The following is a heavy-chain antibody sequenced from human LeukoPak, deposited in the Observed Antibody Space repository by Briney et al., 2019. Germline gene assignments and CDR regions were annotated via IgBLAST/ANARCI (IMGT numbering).Heavy chain of an antibody. D-gene: IGHD6-6*01. J-gene: IGHJ4*02. CDR2: VSSSGDTT. Sequence: AGSLRLSCAASGFTFSNYAMSWVRQAPGEGLEWVSGVSSSGDTTYYADSVKGRFTISRDNSKNTLYLQMSSLRAEDTALYYCSKGNIAASATSLHFDYWGQGTLVTVSS. V-gene: IGHV3-23*01. CDR3: SKGNIAASATSLHFDY. CDR1: GFTFSNYA.